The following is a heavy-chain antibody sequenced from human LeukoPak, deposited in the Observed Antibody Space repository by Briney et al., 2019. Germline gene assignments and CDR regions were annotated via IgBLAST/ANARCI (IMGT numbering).Heavy chain of an antibody. J-gene: IGHJ4*02. CDR3: ARATWIQLWLIDY. CDR2: INHSGST. Sequence: SETLSLTCAVYGGSFSGYYWSWIRQPPGKGLEWIGEINHSGSTSYNPSLKSRVTISVDTSKNQFSLKLSSVTAADTAVYYCARATWIQLWLIDYWGQGTLVTVSS. D-gene: IGHD5-18*01. V-gene: IGHV4-34*01. CDR1: GGSFSGYY.